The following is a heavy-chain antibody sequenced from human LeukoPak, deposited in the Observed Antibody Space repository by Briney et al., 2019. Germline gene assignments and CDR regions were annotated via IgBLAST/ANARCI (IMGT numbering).Heavy chain of an antibody. CDR2: ISYDGSNK. CDR3: ARTREPNSYYYDSSGYYFDY. V-gene: IGHV3-30-3*01. J-gene: IGHJ4*02. D-gene: IGHD3-22*01. Sequence: GRSLRLSCAASGFTFSSYAMHWVRQAPGEGLEWVAVISYDGSNKYYADSVKGRFTISRDNSKNTLYLQMNSLRAEDTAVYYCARTREPNSYYYDSSGYYFDYWGQGTLVTVSS. CDR1: GFTFSSYA.